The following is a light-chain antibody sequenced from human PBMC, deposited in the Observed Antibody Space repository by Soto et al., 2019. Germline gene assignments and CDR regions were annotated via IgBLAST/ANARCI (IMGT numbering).Light chain of an antibody. CDR1: QSVSSSY. CDR3: QQYGSSPPNT. Sequence: EIVLTQSPGTLSLSPGERATLSCRASQSVSSSYLAWYQQKPGQAPRLLIYGASSRATGIPDRFSGSGSGTDFTLTISRLEPEDSAVYYCQQYGSSPPNTFRPGTKVDIK. J-gene: IGKJ3*01. V-gene: IGKV3-20*01. CDR2: GAS.